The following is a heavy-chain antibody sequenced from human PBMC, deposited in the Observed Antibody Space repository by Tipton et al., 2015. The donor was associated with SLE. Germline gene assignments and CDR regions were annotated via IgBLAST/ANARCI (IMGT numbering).Heavy chain of an antibody. J-gene: IGHJ4*02. CDR3: ARLVYSSGWTFDY. D-gene: IGHD6-19*01. V-gene: IGHV4-34*01. CDR2: INHSGST. CDR1: GGSFSGYY. Sequence: TLSLTCAVYGGSFSGYYWSWIRQPPGKGLEWIGEINHSGSTNYNPSLKSRVTISVDTSKNQFSLKLSSVTAADTAVYYCARLVYSSGWTFDYWGQGTLVTVSS.